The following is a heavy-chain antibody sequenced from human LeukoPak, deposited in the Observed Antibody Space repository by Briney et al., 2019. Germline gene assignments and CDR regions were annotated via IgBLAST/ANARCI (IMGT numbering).Heavy chain of an antibody. V-gene: IGHV3-30*18. CDR2: ISYDGSNK. CDR3: AKDPRAITMIVVVITHPFDY. D-gene: IGHD3-22*01. CDR1: GFTFSSYG. J-gene: IGHJ4*02. Sequence: GGSLRLSCAASGFTFSSYGMHWVRQAPGKGLEWVAVISYDGSNKYYADSVKGRFTISRDNSKNTLYLQMNSLRAEDTAVYYCAKDPRAITMIVVVITHPFDYWGQGTLVTVSS.